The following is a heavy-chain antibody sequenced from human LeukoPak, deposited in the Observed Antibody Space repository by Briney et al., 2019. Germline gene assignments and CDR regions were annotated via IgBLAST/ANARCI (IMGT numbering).Heavy chain of an antibody. D-gene: IGHD1-26*01. CDR1: GGTFSSYA. Sequence: SAKVSCKASGGTFSSYAISWVRQAPGQGLEWMGGIIPIFGTANYAQKFQGRVTITADESTSTAYMELSSLRSEDTAVYYCARLRVGAPHWLFDYWGQGTLVTVSS. CDR3: ARLRVGAPHWLFDY. V-gene: IGHV1-69*13. CDR2: IIPIFGTA. J-gene: IGHJ4*02.